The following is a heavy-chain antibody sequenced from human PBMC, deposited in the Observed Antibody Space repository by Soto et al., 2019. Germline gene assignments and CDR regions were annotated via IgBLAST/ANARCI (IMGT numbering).Heavy chain of an antibody. J-gene: IGHJ5*02. V-gene: IGHV1-2*02. Sequence: ASVKVSCKASGHTFTAYYMHWVRQAPGQGLEWMGWINPKSGGTNYAPKFQGRVSMTRDTSISTAHMELSGLRSDDTAMYYCARDPREGRDYESGGYYYTGGNWFDPWGRGTLVTVSS. CDR3: ARDPREGRDYESGGYYYTGGNWFDP. D-gene: IGHD3-22*01. CDR1: GHTFTAYY. CDR2: INPKSGGT.